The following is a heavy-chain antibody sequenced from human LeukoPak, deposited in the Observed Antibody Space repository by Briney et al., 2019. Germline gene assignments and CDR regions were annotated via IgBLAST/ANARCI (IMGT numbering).Heavy chain of an antibody. J-gene: IGHJ5*02. CDR1: GGSISNFY. Sequence: PSETLSLTCTVSGGSISNFYWSWSRQSPGEGVEWMGYIYDSGGTNDDSGTTNYNPSLQSRVTISLDTSKNQFSLKLKSVTAADTAVYYCARGRWELSNWFPPWGQGTQVTVSS. D-gene: IGHD1-26*01. V-gene: IGHV4-59*01. CDR2: IYDSGGT. CDR3: ARGRWELSNWFPP.